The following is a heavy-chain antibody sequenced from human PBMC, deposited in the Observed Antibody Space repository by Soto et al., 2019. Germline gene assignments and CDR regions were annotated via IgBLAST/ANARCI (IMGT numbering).Heavy chain of an antibody. CDR1: GFTFSRYW. J-gene: IGHJ4*02. CDR3: ARATGADKEDY. CDR2: IKEDGSER. D-gene: IGHD3-10*01. V-gene: IGHV3-7*04. Sequence: GGSLRLSCAASGFTFSRYWMSWVRQAPGKGLEWVANIKEDGSERYYVDSVKGRFTISRDNAKNSLYLQMNSLRAEDTAVYYCARATGADKEDYWGQGTLVTVS.